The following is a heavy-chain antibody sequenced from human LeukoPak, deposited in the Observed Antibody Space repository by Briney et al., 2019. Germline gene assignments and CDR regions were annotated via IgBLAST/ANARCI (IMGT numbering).Heavy chain of an antibody. J-gene: IGHJ4*02. V-gene: IGHV4-59*01. D-gene: IGHD3-10*01. CDR3: ARVRGYYASGSLYFDY. Sequence: RSSETLSLTCTVSGGSISSNYWSWIRQPPGKGLEWIGFIYSVSTNYNPSLKSRVTTSVDTSKNQFSLKLTSVTAADTAVYYCARVRGYYASGSLYFDYWGQGTLVTVSS. CDR1: GGSISSNY. CDR2: IYSVST.